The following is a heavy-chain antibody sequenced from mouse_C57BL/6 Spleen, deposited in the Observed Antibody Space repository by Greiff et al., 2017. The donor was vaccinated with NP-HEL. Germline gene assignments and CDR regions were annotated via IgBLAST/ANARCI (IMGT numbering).Heavy chain of an antibody. CDR3: ARTGAPYYFDY. V-gene: IGHV1-55*01. CDR2: IYPGSGST. D-gene: IGHD4-1*01. Sequence: QVQLQQPGAELVKPGASVKMSCKASGYTFTSYWLTWVKQRPGQGLEWIGDIYPGSGSTNYNEKFKSKATLTVDNSSSTAYMQLSSLTSEVSAVYYCARTGAPYYFDYWGQGTTLTVSS. J-gene: IGHJ2*01. CDR1: GYTFTSYW.